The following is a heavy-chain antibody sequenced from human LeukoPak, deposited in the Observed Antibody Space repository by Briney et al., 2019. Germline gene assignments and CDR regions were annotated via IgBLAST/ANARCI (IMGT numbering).Heavy chain of an antibody. J-gene: IGHJ4*02. V-gene: IGHV4-39*07. D-gene: IGHD6-19*01. CDR3: ARGQWLVGVVGY. CDR1: GGSISSSSYY. CDR2: IYYSGST. Sequence: PSETLSLTCTVSGGSISSSSYYWGWIRQPPGKGLEWIGSIYYSGSTYYNPSLKSRVTISVDTSKNQFSLKLSSVTAADTAVYYCARGQWLVGVVGYWGQGTLVTVSS.